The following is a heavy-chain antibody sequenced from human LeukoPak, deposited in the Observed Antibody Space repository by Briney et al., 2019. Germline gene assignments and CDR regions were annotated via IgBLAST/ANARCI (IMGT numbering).Heavy chain of an antibody. CDR2: INPSGGST. Sequence: ASVEVSCKASGYTFTSYYMHWVRQAPGQGLEWMGIINPSGGSTSYAQKFQGRVTMTRDTSTSTVYMELSSLRSEDTAVYYCARDESGSYYYYYGMDVWGQGTTVTVSS. V-gene: IGHV1-46*01. D-gene: IGHD1-26*01. CDR1: GYTFTSYY. CDR3: ARDESGSYYYYYGMDV. J-gene: IGHJ6*02.